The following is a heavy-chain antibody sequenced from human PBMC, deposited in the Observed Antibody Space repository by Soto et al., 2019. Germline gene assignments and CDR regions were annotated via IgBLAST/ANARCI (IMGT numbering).Heavy chain of an antibody. J-gene: IGHJ4*02. V-gene: IGHV3-33*01. D-gene: IGHD6-25*01. CDR1: GFIFSDYG. CDR3: ARDWRLRSWGYYFDS. Sequence: QVQLVESGGGVVQPGRSLRLSCAASGFIFSDYGMHWVRQAPGKELEWVAAIWYDGSDKNSADSVKGRFTISRDNSKNTLYLQMNSLRAEDTAVYYCARDWRLRSWGYYFDSWGQGTLVTVSS. CDR2: IWYDGSDK.